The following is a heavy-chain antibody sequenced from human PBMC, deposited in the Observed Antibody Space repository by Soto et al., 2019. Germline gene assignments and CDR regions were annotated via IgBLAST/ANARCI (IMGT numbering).Heavy chain of an antibody. CDR3: ARVPISSWYVDYYYYYGMDV. CDR1: GYTFTSYG. J-gene: IGHJ6*02. Sequence: ASVKVSCKASGYTFTSYGISWVRQAPGQGLEWMGWISAYNGNTNYAQKLQGRVTMTTDTSTSTAYMELRSLRSDDTAVYYCARVPISSWYVDYYYYYGMDVWGQGTTVTVSS. CDR2: ISAYNGNT. V-gene: IGHV1-18*01. D-gene: IGHD6-13*01.